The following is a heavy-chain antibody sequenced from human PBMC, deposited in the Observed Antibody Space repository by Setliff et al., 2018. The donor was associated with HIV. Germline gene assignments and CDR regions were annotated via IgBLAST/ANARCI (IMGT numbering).Heavy chain of an antibody. CDR3: ARGGVRGYSYGEAFDI. V-gene: IGHV1-69*13. Sequence: SVKVSCKSSGGSFNTYAINWVRRAPGQGLEWMGGIISIFDKANYAQKFHGRLTITADDSTRTVYMELNSLGSGYTAVYYCARGGVRGYSYGEAFDIWGQGTLVTVSS. CDR1: GGSFNTYA. CDR2: IISIFDKA. J-gene: IGHJ3*02. D-gene: IGHD5-18*01.